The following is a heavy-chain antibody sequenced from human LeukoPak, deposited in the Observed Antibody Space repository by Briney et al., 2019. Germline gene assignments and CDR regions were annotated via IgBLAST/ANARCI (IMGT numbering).Heavy chain of an antibody. J-gene: IGHJ4*02. CDR2: ISFSGDNRGDNT. Sequence: GGSLRLSCAAFGFTFKINTMNWVRQAPGKGLEWVSSISFSGDNRGDNTYYADSVRGRFSISRDNSQNTVFLQMNSLRAEDTAVYYCAKDPHPYYDILTAYYFDYWGQGTLVTVSS. CDR1: GFTFKINT. CDR3: AKDPHPYYDILTAYYFDY. V-gene: IGHV3-23*01. D-gene: IGHD3-9*01.